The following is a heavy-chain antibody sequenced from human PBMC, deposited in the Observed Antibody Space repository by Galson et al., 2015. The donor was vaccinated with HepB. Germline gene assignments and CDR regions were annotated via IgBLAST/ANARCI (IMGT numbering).Heavy chain of an antibody. CDR3: ARSNYYDSSGYYGWHVSFDI. D-gene: IGHD3-22*01. CDR1: GGTFSSYA. CDR2: IIPVFGTA. J-gene: IGHJ3*02. Sequence: SVKVSCKASGGTFSSYAISWVRQAPGQGLEWMGGIIPVFGTANYAQKFQGRVTITADESTSTAYMELSSLRSEDTAVYYCARSNYYDSSGYYGWHVSFDIWGQGTMVTVSS. V-gene: IGHV1-69*13.